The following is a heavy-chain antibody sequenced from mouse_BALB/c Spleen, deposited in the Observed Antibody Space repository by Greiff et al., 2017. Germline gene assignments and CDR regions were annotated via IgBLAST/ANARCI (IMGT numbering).Heavy chain of an antibody. D-gene: IGHD2-10*02. CDR3: TPYGNYEAY. J-gene: IGHJ3*01. Sequence: EVQLQESGAELVRPGASVKLSCTASGYNIKDYYMHWVKQRPEQGLEWIGWIDPENGDTEYAPKFQGKATMTADNSSNTAYLQLSSLTSEDTAVYYCTPYGNYEAYWGQGTLVTVSA. V-gene: IGHV14-4*02. CDR2: IDPENGDT. CDR1: GYNIKDYY.